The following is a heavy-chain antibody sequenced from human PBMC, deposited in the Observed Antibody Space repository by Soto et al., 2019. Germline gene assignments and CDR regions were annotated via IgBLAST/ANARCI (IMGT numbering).Heavy chain of an antibody. Sequence: EVQLVESGGGLVQPGGSLRLSCAASGFTFSSYSMNWVRQAPGKGLEWVSYISSSSSTIYYADSVKGRFTISRDNAKNSLYLQMNSLRDEDTAVYYCARETPVYSGSYFWFDPWGQGTLVTVSS. J-gene: IGHJ5*02. D-gene: IGHD1-26*01. CDR1: GFTFSSYS. CDR3: ARETPVYSGSYFWFDP. V-gene: IGHV3-48*02. CDR2: ISSSSSTI.